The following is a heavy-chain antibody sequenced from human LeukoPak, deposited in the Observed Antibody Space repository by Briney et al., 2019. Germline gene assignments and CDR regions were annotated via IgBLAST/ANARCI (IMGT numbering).Heavy chain of an antibody. V-gene: IGHV3-15*05. J-gene: IGHJ4*02. CDR1: GFSVINAW. CDR2: IKSRADGRTT. CDR3: LIWPGR. Sequence: PGGSLRLSCAASGFSVINAWMSWVRQAPGQGLEWVGRIKSRADGRTTGYAAPVEGRFSISRDDSENTLYLQMNSLQIDDTALYYCLIWPGRWGQGTLVTVSS. D-gene: IGHD1-26*01.